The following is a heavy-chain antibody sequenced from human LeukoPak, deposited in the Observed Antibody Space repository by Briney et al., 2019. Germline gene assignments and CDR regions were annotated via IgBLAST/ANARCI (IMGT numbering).Heavy chain of an antibody. CDR1: GFTFSSYS. J-gene: IGHJ6*02. CDR2: ISSSSSYI. CDR3: ARDLSYYYGSGKSYYYYGMDV. D-gene: IGHD3-10*01. Sequence: PGGSLRLSCAASGFTFSSYSMNWVRQAPGKGLEWVSSISSSSSYIYYADSVKGRFTISRDNAKNSLYLQMNILRAEDTAVYYCARDLSYYYGSGKSYYYYGMDVWGQGTTVTVSS. V-gene: IGHV3-21*01.